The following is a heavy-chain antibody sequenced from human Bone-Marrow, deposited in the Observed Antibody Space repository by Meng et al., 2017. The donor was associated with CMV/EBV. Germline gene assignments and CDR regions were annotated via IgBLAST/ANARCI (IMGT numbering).Heavy chain of an antibody. V-gene: IGHV1-69*02. Sequence: SVKVSCKASGGTFSSYTISWVRQAPGQGLEWMGRIIPILGIANYAQKFQGRVTITADKSTSTAYMALSSLRSEDTAVYYCRFYTAMVTGFDYWGQGTLVTGSS. CDR2: IIPILGIA. D-gene: IGHD5-18*01. CDR3: RFYTAMVTGFDY. J-gene: IGHJ4*02. CDR1: GGTFSSYT.